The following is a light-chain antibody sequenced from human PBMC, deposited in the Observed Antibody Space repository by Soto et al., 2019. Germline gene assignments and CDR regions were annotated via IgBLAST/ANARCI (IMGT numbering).Light chain of an antibody. J-gene: IGKJ1*01. CDR2: TTS. CDR1: QSISKY. Sequence: DIQMTQSPSSLSASVGDRITITCRASQSISKYLNWYQQKPGRAPKLLIYTTSSLQSGVPSRFSGSGSGTDFTLTITSLQPEDFATYYCQQTYSTPQTFGQGTKVEVK. CDR3: QQTYSTPQT. V-gene: IGKV1-39*01.